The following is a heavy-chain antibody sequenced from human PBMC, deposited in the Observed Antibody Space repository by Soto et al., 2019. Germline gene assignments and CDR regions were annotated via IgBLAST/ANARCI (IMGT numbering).Heavy chain of an antibody. CDR3: ARDLIIAVAGTCWFDP. V-gene: IGHV1-18*01. Sequence: GASVKVSCKASGYTFTSNGISWVRQAPGQGLEWMGWISAYNGNTNYAQKLQGRVTMTTDTSTSTAYMELRSLRSDDTAVYYCARDLIIAVAGTCWFDPWGQGTLGTVPQ. CDR1: GYTFTSNG. J-gene: IGHJ5*02. CDR2: ISAYNGNT. D-gene: IGHD6-19*01.